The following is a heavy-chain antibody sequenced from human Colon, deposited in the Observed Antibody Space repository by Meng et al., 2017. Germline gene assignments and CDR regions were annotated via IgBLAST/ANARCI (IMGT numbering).Heavy chain of an antibody. V-gene: IGHV4-4*02. CDR3: ARHGGYYQDF. Sequence: QVLLQESGPGLVKPSETLSLACSVSGASVSVNSYWSWVRQPPGRGLEWIGQIDHRGSAYYRPSLNSRVTMSLDKSRNQFSLRLTSVTAADTAVYYCARHGGYYQDFWGQGTLVTVSS. D-gene: IGHD4-23*01. J-gene: IGHJ4*02. CDR1: GASVSVNSY. CDR2: IDHRGSA.